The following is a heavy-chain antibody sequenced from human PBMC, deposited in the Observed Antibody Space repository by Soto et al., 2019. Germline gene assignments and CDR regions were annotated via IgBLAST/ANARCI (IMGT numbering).Heavy chain of an antibody. J-gene: IGHJ4*02. D-gene: IGHD3-22*01. CDR3: ASPSNYYDSSGYYYEAFDY. CDR1: GGTFSSYA. CDR2: IMPIFGTA. Sequence: SVKVSCKASGGTFSSYAISWVRQAPGQGLEWMGGIMPIFGTANYAQKFQGRVTITADESTSTAYMELSSLRSEDTAVYYCASPSNYYDSSGYYYEAFDYWGQGTLVTVSS. V-gene: IGHV1-69*13.